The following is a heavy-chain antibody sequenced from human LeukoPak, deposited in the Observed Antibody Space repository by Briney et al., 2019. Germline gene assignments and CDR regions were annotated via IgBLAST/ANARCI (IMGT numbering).Heavy chain of an antibody. Sequence: GGSLRLSCSASGFTLSNFGMHWVRQAPGKGLEWVANIKQDGSEKYYVDSVKGRFTISRDNAKNSLYLQMNSLRAEDTAVYSCVRDGDTSGYTNWGQGTLVTVSS. CDR3: VRDGDTSGYTN. CDR2: IKQDGSEK. D-gene: IGHD3-22*01. CDR1: GFTLSNFG. J-gene: IGHJ4*02. V-gene: IGHV3-7*01.